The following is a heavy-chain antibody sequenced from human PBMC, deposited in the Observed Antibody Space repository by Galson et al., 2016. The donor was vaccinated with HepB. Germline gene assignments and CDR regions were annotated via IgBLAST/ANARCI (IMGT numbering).Heavy chain of an antibody. V-gene: IGHV3-11*03. D-gene: IGHD4-17*01. J-gene: IGHJ4*02. CDR3: ARMRGDYDY. CDR2: ISSSSSDT. Sequence: SLRLSCAASGFTFSDYYMTWIRQAPGKGLELVSYISSSSSDTNYAYSVKGRFTISRDNAKNSLYLQMNSLRAEDTAVYYCARMRGDYDYWGQGTLVTVSS. CDR1: GFTFSDYY.